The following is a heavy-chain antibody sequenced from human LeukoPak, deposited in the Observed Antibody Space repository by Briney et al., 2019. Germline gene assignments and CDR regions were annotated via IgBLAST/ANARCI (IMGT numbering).Heavy chain of an antibody. CDR3: AAFPKIVVVPAAILDYYYYGMDV. D-gene: IGHD2-2*01. CDR2: IVVGSGNT. V-gene: IGHV1-58*02. CDR1: GSTFTSSA. Sequence: VASVKVSCKASGSTFTSSAMQWVRQARGQRLEWIGWIVVGSGNTNYAQKFQERVTITRDMSTSTAYMELSSLRSEDTAVYYCAAFPKIVVVPAAILDYYYYGMDVWGQGTTVTVSS. J-gene: IGHJ6*02.